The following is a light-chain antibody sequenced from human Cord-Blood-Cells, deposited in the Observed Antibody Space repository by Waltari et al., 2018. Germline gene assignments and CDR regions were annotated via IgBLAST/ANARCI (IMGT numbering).Light chain of an antibody. V-gene: IGKV1-39*01. Sequence: DIQMTQSPSSLSASVGDRVTITCRASQSISSYLNWYQQKPGKATKLPIYAASSLQSGVPSRFSGSGSGTDFTLTISSLQPEDFATYYCQQSYSTPPTFGQGTKVEIK. CDR2: AAS. CDR1: QSISSY. J-gene: IGKJ1*01. CDR3: QQSYSTPPT.